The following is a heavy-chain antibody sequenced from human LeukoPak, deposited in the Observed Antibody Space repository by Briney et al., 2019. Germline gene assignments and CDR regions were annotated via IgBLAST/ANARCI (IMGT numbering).Heavy chain of an antibody. CDR1: GFTFSSYG. CDR3: AREGEWFGDGMDV. V-gene: IGHV3-30*03. CDR2: ISYDGSNK. J-gene: IGHJ6*02. D-gene: IGHD3-10*01. Sequence: PGGSLRLSCAVSGFTFSSYGMHWVRQAPGKGLEWVAVISYDGSNKYNADSVKGRFTISRDNSKNTLYLQMNSLRAEDTAVYYCAREGEWFGDGMDVWGQGTTVTVSS.